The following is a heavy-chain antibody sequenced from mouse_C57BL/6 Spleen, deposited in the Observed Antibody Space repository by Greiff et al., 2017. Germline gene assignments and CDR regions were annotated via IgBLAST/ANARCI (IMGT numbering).Heavy chain of an antibody. CDR1: GYAFSSSW. J-gene: IGHJ2*01. V-gene: IGHV1-82*01. CDR3: ARDYDPHFDY. CDR2: IYPGDGDT. Sequence: QVQLQQSGPELVKPGASVKISCKASGYAFSSSWMNWVKQRPGKGLEWIGRIYPGDGDTNYNGKFKGKATLTTDKSSSTAYMQLSSLTSEDSAVYFCARDYDPHFDYWGQGTTLTVSS. D-gene: IGHD2-4*01.